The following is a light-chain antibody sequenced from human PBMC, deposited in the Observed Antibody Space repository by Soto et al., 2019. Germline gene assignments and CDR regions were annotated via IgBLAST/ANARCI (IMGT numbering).Light chain of an antibody. CDR3: QQYNNWPRR. J-gene: IGKJ1*01. Sequence: EIVITQSQSSLSRSPGERSTLSCMASQSVNSNLAWYQQKAAQAPRLLIYGTSTRATDIPARFSGSGSGTDFTLTISSLQFEAFPVYQCQQYNNWPRRFGQGTKVDI. CDR2: GTS. V-gene: IGKV3-15*01. CDR1: QSVNSN.